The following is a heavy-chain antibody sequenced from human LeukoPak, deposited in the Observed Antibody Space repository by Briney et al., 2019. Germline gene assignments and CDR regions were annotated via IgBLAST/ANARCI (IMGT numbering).Heavy chain of an antibody. CDR1: GFTFSSYA. Sequence: GGSLRLSCAASGFTFSSYAMSWVRQAPGKGLEWVSAISGSGGSTYYADSAKGRFTISRDNSKNTLYLQMNSLRDEDTAVYYCAKSGSYHWYFDLWGSGTLVTVSS. V-gene: IGHV3-23*01. CDR2: ISGSGGST. D-gene: IGHD1-26*01. J-gene: IGHJ2*01. CDR3: AKSGSYHWYFDL.